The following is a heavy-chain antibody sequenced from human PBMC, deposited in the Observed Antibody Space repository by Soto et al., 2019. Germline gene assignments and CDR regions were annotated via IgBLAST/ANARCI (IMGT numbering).Heavy chain of an antibody. CDR3: AREELYSSSSRRLYAFDI. CDR2: IWYDGSNK. J-gene: IGHJ3*02. V-gene: IGHV3-33*01. D-gene: IGHD6-13*01. Sequence: QVQLVESGGGVVQPGRSLRLSCAASGFTFSSYGMHWVRQAPGKGLEWEAVIWYDGSNKYYADSVKGRFTISRENSKNTLYLQMNSLRAEDTAVYYCAREELYSSSSRRLYAFDIWGQGTMVTVSS. CDR1: GFTFSSYG.